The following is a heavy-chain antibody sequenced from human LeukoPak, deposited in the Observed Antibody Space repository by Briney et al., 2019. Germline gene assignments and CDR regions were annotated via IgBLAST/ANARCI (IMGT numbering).Heavy chain of an antibody. D-gene: IGHD3-3*01. CDR3: ARDGDFWSGYNSNWFDP. Sequence: GGSLRLSCAASGFTFSSYWMHWVRQAPGKGLVWVSRINSDGSITSYADSVKGRFTISRDNAKNTLYLQMNSLRAEDTAVYYCARDGDFWSGYNSNWFDPWGQGTLVTVSS. J-gene: IGHJ5*02. CDR2: INSDGSIT. V-gene: IGHV3-74*01. CDR1: GFTFSSYW.